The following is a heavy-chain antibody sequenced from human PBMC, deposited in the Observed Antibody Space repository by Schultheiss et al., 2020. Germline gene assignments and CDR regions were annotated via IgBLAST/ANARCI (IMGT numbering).Heavy chain of an antibody. V-gene: IGHV4-39*07. CDR2: IYYSGST. CDR3: ARGHVGESDYYYYGMDV. CDR1: GGSISSGDYY. Sequence: SQTLSLTCTVSGGSISSGDYYWSWIRQPPGKGLEWIGSIYYSGSTYYNPSLKSRVTISVDTSKNQFSLKLTSATAADTAVYYCARGHVGESDYYYYGMDVWGQGTTVTVSS. J-gene: IGHJ6*02. D-gene: IGHD1-26*01.